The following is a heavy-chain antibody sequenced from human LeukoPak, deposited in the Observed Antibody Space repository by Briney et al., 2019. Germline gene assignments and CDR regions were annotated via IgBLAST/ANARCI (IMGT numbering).Heavy chain of an antibody. D-gene: IGHD3-9*01. J-gene: IGHJ3*01. CDR1: RYSFTNHW. Sequence: GESLKISCKGSRYSFTNHWIGWVRQMPGKGLEWMGIIYPADSDTRYSPSFQGQVTISADMSISTAYLQWSSLKASDTAVYDCARTYYDILTGFRDPLDFWGQGTMVIVSS. CDR2: IYPADSDT. CDR3: ARTYYDILTGFRDPLDF. V-gene: IGHV5-51*01.